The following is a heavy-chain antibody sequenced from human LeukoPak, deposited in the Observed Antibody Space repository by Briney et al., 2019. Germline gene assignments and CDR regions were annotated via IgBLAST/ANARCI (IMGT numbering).Heavy chain of an antibody. D-gene: IGHD1-26*01. CDR1: GGFISSGGYY. V-gene: IGHV4-31*03. CDR2: IYYSGST. CDR3: ARGALVAFDI. J-gene: IGHJ3*02. Sequence: SETLSLTCTVSGGFISSGGYYWSWIRQHPGKGLEWIGYIYYSGSTYYNPSLKSRVTISVDTSKNQFSLKLSSVTAADTAVYYCARGALVAFDIWGQGTMVTVSS.